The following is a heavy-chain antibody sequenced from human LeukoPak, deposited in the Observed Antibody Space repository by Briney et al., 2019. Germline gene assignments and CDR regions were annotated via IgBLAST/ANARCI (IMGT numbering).Heavy chain of an antibody. CDR1: GFTFSDHY. D-gene: IGHD3-22*01. V-gene: IGHV3-72*01. J-gene: IGHJ3*02. CDR3: ARSHYQSSDYFDEDAFDN. Sequence: GGSLRLSCAASGFTFSDHYMDWVRQAPGKGLEWVGRAKNKVNSYTTEYAAAVQGRFSISRDDSKNSLYLQLNSLKTEDTALYYCARSHYQSSDYFDEDAFDNWGQGTMVTVSS. CDR2: AKNKVNSYTT.